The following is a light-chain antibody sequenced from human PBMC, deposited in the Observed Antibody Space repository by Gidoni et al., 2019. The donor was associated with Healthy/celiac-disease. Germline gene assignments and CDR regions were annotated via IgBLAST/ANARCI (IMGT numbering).Light chain of an antibody. CDR1: QGISSY. V-gene: IGKV1-8*01. Sequence: AIRMTQSPSSFSASTGDRVTITCRASQGISSYLAWYQQKPGKAPKLLIDAASTLQSGVPSRCSGSGSGTDFTLTISCLQSEDFATYYCQQYYSYPPTFGQGTKVEIK. CDR2: AAS. CDR3: QQYYSYPPT. J-gene: IGKJ1*01.